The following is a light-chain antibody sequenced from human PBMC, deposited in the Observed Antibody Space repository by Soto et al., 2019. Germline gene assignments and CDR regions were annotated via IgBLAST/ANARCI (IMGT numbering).Light chain of an antibody. CDR1: QSVSNN. CDR3: QQYNNWSGT. J-gene: IGKJ1*01. CDR2: SAS. V-gene: IGKV3-15*01. Sequence: EMVMTQSPATLSVSPGERVTLSCRASQSVSNNLAWYQQKPGQAPRLLFYSASTRATGIPGRFSGSGSGTEFTLTISTLQSEDFAVYYCQQYNNWSGTFGQGTKVEIK.